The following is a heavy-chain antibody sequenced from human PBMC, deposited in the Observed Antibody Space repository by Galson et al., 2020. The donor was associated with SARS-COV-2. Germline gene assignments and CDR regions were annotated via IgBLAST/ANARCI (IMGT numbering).Heavy chain of an antibody. CDR1: GFTLSSNY. CDR3: ARGVIGADYGFRFDP. V-gene: IGHV3-53*05. Sequence: GGSLRLSCAVSGFTLSSNYMNWVRQAPGKGLEWVSVLYSGGTTYYADSVKGRFMISRDSSKNTLYLQINSLRVDDTAVYYARGVIGADYGFRFDPWGQGTLVTVSS. J-gene: IGHJ5*02. D-gene: IGHD4-17*01. CDR2: LYSGGTT.